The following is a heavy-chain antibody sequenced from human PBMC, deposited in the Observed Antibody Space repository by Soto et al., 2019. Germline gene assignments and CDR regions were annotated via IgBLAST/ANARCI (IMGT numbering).Heavy chain of an antibody. V-gene: IGHV1-8*01. CDR2: MNPNSGNT. Sequence: ASVKVSCKASGCTFTSYDINWVRQATGQGLEWMGWMNPNSGNTGYAQKFQGRVTMTRNTSISTAYMELSSLRSEDTAVYYCARWFGQSYYYYGMDVWGQGTTVTVSS. D-gene: IGHD3-10*01. J-gene: IGHJ6*02. CDR3: ARWFGQSYYYYGMDV. CDR1: GCTFTSYD.